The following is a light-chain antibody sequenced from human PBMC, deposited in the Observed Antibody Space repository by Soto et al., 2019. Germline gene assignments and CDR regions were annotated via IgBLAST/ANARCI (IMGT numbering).Light chain of an antibody. CDR3: QQYGGSPRT. CDR1: QSISNSY. CDR2: GAS. Sequence: EIVLPQSPGPLSLSPGERSTLSCMASQSISNSYLAWYQQKPGQAPRLLIYGASSRATGIPDRFSGSGSGTDFTLTISRLEPEDFAVYYCQQYGGSPRTFGQGTKVDIK. V-gene: IGKV3-20*01. J-gene: IGKJ1*01.